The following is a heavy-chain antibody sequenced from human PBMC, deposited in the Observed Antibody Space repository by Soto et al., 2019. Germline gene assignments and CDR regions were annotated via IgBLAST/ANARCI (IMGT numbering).Heavy chain of an antibody. CDR2: ISGSGGGT. CDR3: AKDIWMAVAGTCY. Sequence: PGGSLRLSCAASGFSFSTYAMSWVRQAPGKGLEWVSAISGSGGGTYYADSVKGRFTISRDNSKNTLYLQMNSLRAEDTALYYCAKDIWMAVAGTCYWGQGTLVTVSS. J-gene: IGHJ4*02. CDR1: GFSFSTYA. V-gene: IGHV3-23*01. D-gene: IGHD6-19*01.